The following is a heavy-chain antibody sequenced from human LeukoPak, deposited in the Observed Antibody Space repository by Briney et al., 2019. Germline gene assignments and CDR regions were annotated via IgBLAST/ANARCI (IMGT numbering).Heavy chain of an antibody. CDR3: ARDGRAAAAFDY. Sequence: PSETLSLTCTVSGGSISSYYWSWIRQPPGKGLEWIGYIYYSGSTNYNPSLKSRVTISVDTSKNQFSLKLSSVTAADTAVYYCARDGRAAAAFDYWGQGTLVTVSS. J-gene: IGHJ4*02. V-gene: IGHV4-59*12. CDR2: IYYSGST. D-gene: IGHD6-13*01. CDR1: GGSISSYY.